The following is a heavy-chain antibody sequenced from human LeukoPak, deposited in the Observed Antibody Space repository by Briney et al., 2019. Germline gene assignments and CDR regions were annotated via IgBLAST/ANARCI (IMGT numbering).Heavy chain of an antibody. Sequence: GGSLRLSCAASGLTFSSYSMNWVRQAPGKGLEWVSSISSSSSYIYYADSVKGRFTISRDNAKNSLYLQMNSLRAEDTAVYYCAREKWLRFSDPWGQGTLVTVSS. CDR2: ISSSSSYI. D-gene: IGHD5-12*01. CDR1: GLTFSSYS. V-gene: IGHV3-21*01. CDR3: AREKWLRFSDP. J-gene: IGHJ5*02.